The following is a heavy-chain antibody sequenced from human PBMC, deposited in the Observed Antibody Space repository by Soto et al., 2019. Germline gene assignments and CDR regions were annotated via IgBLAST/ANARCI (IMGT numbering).Heavy chain of an antibody. J-gene: IGHJ4*02. CDR1: GYTFTGYY. V-gene: IGHV1-2*02. Sequence: QVQLVQSGAEVKESGASVKVSCKASGYTFTGYYIHWVRQAPGQGLEWVGEISPKSGGTRYAQKFQGRVTMTKDTSITTGYMELSNLSPDATAVYYCGRGRSGEIDVFYWGQGTLVTVHS. D-gene: IGHD3-16*01. CDR3: GRGRSGEIDVFY. CDR2: ISPKSGGT.